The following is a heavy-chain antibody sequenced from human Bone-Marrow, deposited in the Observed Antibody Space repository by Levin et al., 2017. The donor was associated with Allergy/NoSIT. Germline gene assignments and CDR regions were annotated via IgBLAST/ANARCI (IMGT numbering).Heavy chain of an antibody. Sequence: GGSLRLSCAASGFIFSSNGMHWVRQAPGKGLEWVAVISYDGNKKYYADSVKGRFAISRDNSKNTLYLQLNSLRPEDTAVYYCAKDRGGGYANYYGLDVWGQGTTVTVSS. CDR3: AKDRGGGYANYYGLDV. CDR2: ISYDGNKK. J-gene: IGHJ6*02. CDR1: GFIFSSNG. D-gene: IGHD5-12*01. V-gene: IGHV3-30*18.